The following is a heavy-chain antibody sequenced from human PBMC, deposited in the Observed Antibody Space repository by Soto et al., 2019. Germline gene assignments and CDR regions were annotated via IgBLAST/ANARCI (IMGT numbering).Heavy chain of an antibody. CDR2: INSDGSST. D-gene: IGHD1-20*01. CDR3: ASTGVTGY. J-gene: IGHJ4*02. Sequence: EVQLVESGGGLVQPGGSLRLSCAVSGFTFSSDWMHWVRQAPGKGLVWVSRINSDGSSTSYADSVKGRFNISRDNAKNTLYLQRTCLRAEDTAVYYCASTGVTGYWGQGTLVTVSS. V-gene: IGHV3-74*01. CDR1: GFTFSSDW.